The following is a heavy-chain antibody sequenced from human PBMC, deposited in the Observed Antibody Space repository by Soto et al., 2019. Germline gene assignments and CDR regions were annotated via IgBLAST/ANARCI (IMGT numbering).Heavy chain of an antibody. J-gene: IGHJ6*02. Sequence: SLILSCAASGFTFSSYAMSWVRQAPGKGLEWVSAISGSGGSTYYADSVKGRFTISRDNSKNTLYLQMNSLRAEDTAVYYCAKDGGSSSPYYYYGMDVWGQGTTVTVSS. CDR1: GFTFSSYA. D-gene: IGHD6-6*01. V-gene: IGHV3-23*01. CDR3: AKDGGSSSPYYYYGMDV. CDR2: ISGSGGST.